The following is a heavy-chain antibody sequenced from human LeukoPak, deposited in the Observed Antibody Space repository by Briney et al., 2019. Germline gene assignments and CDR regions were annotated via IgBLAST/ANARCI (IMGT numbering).Heavy chain of an antibody. D-gene: IGHD2-2*01. CDR1: GFTFSSHS. J-gene: IGHJ6*04. V-gene: IGHV3-21*01. Sequence: GGSLRLSCAASGFTFSSHSMNWVRQAPGKGLEWVSSISSSSSYIYYADSVKGRFTISRDNAKNSLYLQMNSLRAEDTAVYYCARDRSLGYCSSTSCYEGPPSDYYYGMDVWGKGTTVTVSS. CDR3: ARDRSLGYCSSTSCYEGPPSDYYYGMDV. CDR2: ISSSSSYI.